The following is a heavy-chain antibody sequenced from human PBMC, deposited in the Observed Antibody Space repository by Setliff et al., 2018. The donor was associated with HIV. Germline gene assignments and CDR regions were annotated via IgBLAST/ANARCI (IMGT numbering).Heavy chain of an antibody. J-gene: IGHJ4*02. CDR3: ATGFRPVDTALVSGPTY. D-gene: IGHD5-18*01. V-gene: IGHV3-23*01. CDR1: GFTFSSYA. CDR2: ITSGGST. Sequence: PGGSLRLSCAASGFTFSSYAMSWVRQTPEKGLEWVSIITSGGSTYYADSAKGRFIISRDNSQNTLYLQMNSLRADDTAIYYCATGFRPVDTALVSGPTYWGQGIRVTVSS.